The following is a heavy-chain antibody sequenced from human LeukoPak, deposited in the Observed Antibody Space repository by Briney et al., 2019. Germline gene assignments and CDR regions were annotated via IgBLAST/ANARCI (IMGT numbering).Heavy chain of an antibody. CDR3: AKDQEPLYDFWSGYLSAFDI. J-gene: IGHJ3*02. D-gene: IGHD3-3*01. CDR1: GFTFSSYG. CDR2: IRYDGSNK. V-gene: IGHV3-30*02. Sequence: PTGGSLRLSCAASGFTFSSYGMHWVRQAPGKGLEWVAFIRYDGSNKYYADSVKGRFTISRDNSKNTLYLQMNSLRAEDTAVYYCAKDQEPLYDFWSGYLSAFDIWGQGTMVTVSS.